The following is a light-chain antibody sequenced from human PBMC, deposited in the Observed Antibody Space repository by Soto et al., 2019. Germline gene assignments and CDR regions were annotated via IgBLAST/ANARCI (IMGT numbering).Light chain of an antibody. V-gene: IGLV4-69*01. CDR2: LNRDGSH. CDR1: SGHSNYD. Sequence: QSVLTQSPSASASLGASVKLTCTLSSGHSNYDIAWHQQQPETGPRYLMKLNRDGSHSKGDGIPNRFSGSSSGAERYLTSSRLQAEDDADYYCQTWGTGIVIFGGGTKVTVL. CDR3: QTWGTGIVI. J-gene: IGLJ2*01.